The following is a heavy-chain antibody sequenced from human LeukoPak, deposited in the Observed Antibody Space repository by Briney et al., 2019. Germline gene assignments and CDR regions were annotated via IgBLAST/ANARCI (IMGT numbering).Heavy chain of an antibody. CDR2: MNPNSGNT. V-gene: IGHV1-8*01. D-gene: IGHD3-22*01. CDR3: ARSDSSGYYYVEHFDY. CDR1: GYTFTSYD. Sequence: ASVKISCKASGYTFTSYDINWVRQATGQGLEWMGWMNPNSGNTGYAQKFQGRVTMTTNTSISTAYMELSSLRSEDTAVYYCARSDSSGYYYVEHFDYWGQGTLVTVSS. J-gene: IGHJ4*02.